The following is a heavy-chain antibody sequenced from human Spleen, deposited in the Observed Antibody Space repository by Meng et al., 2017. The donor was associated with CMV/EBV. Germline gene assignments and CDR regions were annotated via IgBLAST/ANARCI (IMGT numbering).Heavy chain of an antibody. CDR1: GFIDNNYY. CDR3: ARCLFTGVFDI. V-gene: IGHV3-66*02. J-gene: IGHJ3*02. Sequence: GGSLRLSCVVSGFIDNNYYMTWVRQAPGKGLEWVSVIYAGGTTYYTDAVKGRFTISRDDSKNIFYLQMNSLRVEDTAVYYCARCLFTGVFDIWGQGTLVTVSS. CDR2: IYAGGTT. D-gene: IGHD5/OR15-5a*01.